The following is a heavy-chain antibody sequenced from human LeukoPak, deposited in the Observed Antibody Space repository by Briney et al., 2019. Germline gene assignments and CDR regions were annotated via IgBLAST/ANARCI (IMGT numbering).Heavy chain of an antibody. Sequence: GGSLRLSCAVSGFTFSSYAMSWFRQAPGKGLEWVGFIRSKAYGGTTEYAASVKGRFTISRDDSKSIAYLQMNSLKTEDTAVYYCTRVSPIAAAGEFDYWGQGTLVTVSS. D-gene: IGHD6-13*01. CDR3: TRVSPIAAAGEFDY. CDR1: GFTFSSYA. J-gene: IGHJ4*02. V-gene: IGHV3-49*03. CDR2: IRSKAYGGTT.